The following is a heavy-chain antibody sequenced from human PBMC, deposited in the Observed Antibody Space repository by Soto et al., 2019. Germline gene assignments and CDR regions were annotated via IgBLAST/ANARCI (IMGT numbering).Heavy chain of an antibody. CDR1: GGSISGYY. J-gene: IGHJ4*02. D-gene: IGHD3-10*01. Sequence: QVQLQESGPGLVKPSETLSLTCAVSGGSISGYYWTWIRQPPGKGLEWIGYIYYSGSTNYNPSLKSRLTMSVDTSKKRLSLKLRSVTAADTAVYYCARAFRGGDYWGQGTLVTVSS. CDR2: IYYSGST. CDR3: ARAFRGGDY. V-gene: IGHV4-59*01.